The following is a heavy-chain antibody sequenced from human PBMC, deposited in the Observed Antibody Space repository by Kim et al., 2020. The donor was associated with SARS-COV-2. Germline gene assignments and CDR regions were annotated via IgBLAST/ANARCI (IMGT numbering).Heavy chain of an antibody. D-gene: IGHD2-15*01. J-gene: IGHJ5*02. CDR3: ARDTLDRQYCSEGSCHRLDT. CDR2: TYYRSKWNF. CDR1: GDSVSSSTVV. V-gene: IGHV6-1*01. Sequence: SQTLSLTCVISGDSVSSSTVVWNWIRQSPSRGLEWLGRTYYRSKWNFEYAEFVKRRISINADTSKNQFSLQLKSVTPDDTGVYYCARDTLDRQYCSEGSCHRLDTWGQGTQVTVSS.